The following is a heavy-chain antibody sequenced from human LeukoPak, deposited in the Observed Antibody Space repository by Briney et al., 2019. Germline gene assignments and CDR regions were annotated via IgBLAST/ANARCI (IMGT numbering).Heavy chain of an antibody. J-gene: IGHJ4*02. CDR2: IYYSGST. V-gene: IGHV4-59*08. Sequence: SETLSLTCTVSGGSISSYYWSWIRQPPGKGLEWIGYIYYSGSTNYNPSLKSRVTISVDTSKNQFSLKLSSVTAADTAVYYCARIAVAGRAYFDYWGQGTLVTVSS. CDR1: GGSISSYY. CDR3: ARIAVAGRAYFDY. D-gene: IGHD6-19*01.